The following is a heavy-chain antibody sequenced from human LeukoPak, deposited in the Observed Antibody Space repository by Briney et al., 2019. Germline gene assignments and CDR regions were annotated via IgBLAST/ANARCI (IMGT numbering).Heavy chain of an antibody. Sequence: GGSLRLSCAASGFTFNNYWMHWVRQVPGKGLVWVSRINSDGSRTNYVDSAKGRFTISRDNAKNTLFLQMNSLGAEDSAVYYCARGNFYSGSGSSPLDYWGQGTLVTVSS. CDR2: INSDGSRT. D-gene: IGHD3-10*01. V-gene: IGHV3-74*01. CDR1: GFTFNNYW. CDR3: ARGNFYSGSGSSPLDY. J-gene: IGHJ4*02.